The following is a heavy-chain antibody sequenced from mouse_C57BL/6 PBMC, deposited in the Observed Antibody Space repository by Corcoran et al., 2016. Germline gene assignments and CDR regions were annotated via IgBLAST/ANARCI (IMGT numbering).Heavy chain of an antibody. D-gene: IGHD2-3*01. CDR3: ASYDGYPYYAMDY. V-gene: IGHV1-80*01. CDR1: GYAFSSYW. J-gene: IGHJ4*01. Sequence: QVQLQQSGAELVKPGDSVKISCKASGYAFSSYWMNWVKQRPGKGLEWIGQIYPGDGDTNYNVKFKGKATLTADKSSSTAYMQLSSLTSEDSAVYFCASYDGYPYYAMDYWGQGTSVTVSS. CDR2: IYPGDGDT.